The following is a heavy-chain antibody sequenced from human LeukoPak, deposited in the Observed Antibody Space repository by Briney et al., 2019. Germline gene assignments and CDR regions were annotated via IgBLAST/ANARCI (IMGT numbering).Heavy chain of an antibody. Sequence: GASVKVSCKASGYTFTSYYMHWVRQAPGQGLEWMGIINPSGGSTSYAQKFQGRVTMTRDMSTSTVYMELSSLRSEDTAVYYCARDLNIAVVGYYFDYWGQGTLVTVSS. CDR2: INPSGGST. J-gene: IGHJ4*02. CDR3: ARDLNIAVVGYYFDY. CDR1: GYTFTSYY. V-gene: IGHV1-46*01. D-gene: IGHD6-19*01.